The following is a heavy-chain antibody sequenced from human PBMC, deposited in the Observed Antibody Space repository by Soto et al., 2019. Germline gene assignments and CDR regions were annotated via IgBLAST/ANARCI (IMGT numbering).Heavy chain of an antibody. CDR3: ASSLSGWYPGYFDY. V-gene: IGHV4-4*07. Sequence: PSETLSLTCTVSGGSISSYYWSWIRQPAGKGLEWIGRIYTSGSTNYNPSLKSRVTMSVDTSKNQFSLKLSSVTAADTAVSYCASSLSGWYPGYFDYWGQGTLVTVSS. J-gene: IGHJ4*02. CDR2: IYTSGST. D-gene: IGHD6-19*01. CDR1: GGSISSYY.